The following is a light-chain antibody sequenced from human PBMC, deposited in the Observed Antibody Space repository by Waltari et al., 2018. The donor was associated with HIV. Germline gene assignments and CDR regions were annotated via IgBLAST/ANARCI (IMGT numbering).Light chain of an antibody. Sequence: ISLTQSPSFSASIGDRVTIYCQATQDVSTFVAWYQQKPGTAPKLLFYGASVLQGGVPSRFSGSGSGTDFALTIGCLQSDDLATYFCQQYSVFPLTFGPGT. V-gene: IGKV1D-8*01. CDR1: QDVSTF. CDR3: QQYSVFPLT. CDR2: GAS. J-gene: IGKJ2*01.